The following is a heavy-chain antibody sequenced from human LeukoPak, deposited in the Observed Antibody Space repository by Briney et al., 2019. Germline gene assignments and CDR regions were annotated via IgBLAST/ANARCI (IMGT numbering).Heavy chain of an antibody. D-gene: IGHD3-10*01. CDR1: GYTFTSYG. CDR3: ARDLRLKGSVGAKTDY. V-gene: IGHV1-18*01. Sequence: ASVKVSCKASGYTFTSYGISWVRQAPGRGREWMGWISAYNGNTNYAQKLQGRVTMTTDTSTSTAYMELRSLRSDDTAVYYCARDLRLKGSVGAKTDYWGQGTLVTVSS. J-gene: IGHJ4*02. CDR2: ISAYNGNT.